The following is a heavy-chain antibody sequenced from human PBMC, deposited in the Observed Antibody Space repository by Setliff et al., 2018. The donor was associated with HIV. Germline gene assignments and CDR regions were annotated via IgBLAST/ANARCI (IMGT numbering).Heavy chain of an antibody. CDR1: GMTFSDAW. CDR3: ARVDYHDYNGYIDF. V-gene: IGHV3-15*01. Sequence: PGGSLRLSCAASGMTFSDAWMTWVRQAPGKGPEWVGRIKSKDDGGTREYAAPVKGRFTISRDNSKNTLHLQMNSLRAEDTAVYYCARVDYHDYNGYIDFWGQGTLVTVSS. D-gene: IGHD3-22*01. CDR2: IKSKDDGGTR. J-gene: IGHJ4*02.